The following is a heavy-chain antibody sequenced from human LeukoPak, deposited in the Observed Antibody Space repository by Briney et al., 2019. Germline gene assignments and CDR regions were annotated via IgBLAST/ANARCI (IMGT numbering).Heavy chain of an antibody. CDR3: ARDKLVVLAGWFDP. J-gene: IGHJ5*02. CDR2: IYPSWST. CDR1: GGSISSYY. V-gene: IGHV4-4*07. D-gene: IGHD6-13*01. Sequence: SETLSLTCTVSGGSISSYYWSWIRQPAGKGLECIGRIYPSWSTNYHPSLQGRVTISVDKSKNQFSLKLSSVTDADTAMYFCARDKLVVLAGWFDPWGQGTLVTVSS.